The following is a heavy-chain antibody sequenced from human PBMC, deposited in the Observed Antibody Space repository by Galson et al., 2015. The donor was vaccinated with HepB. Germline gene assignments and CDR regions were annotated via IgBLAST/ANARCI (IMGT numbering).Heavy chain of an antibody. CDR1: GGTFNNNA. CDR2: IIPIFGTA. Sequence: SVKVSCKASGGTFNNNAIHWVRQAPGQGLEWMGGIIPIFGTANYAQKFQGRVTITADKSTSTAYMELSGLRSEDTAFYYCARGLSDYGMGVLNWFDSWGQGTLVTVSS. CDR3: ARGLSDYGMGVLNWFDS. D-gene: IGHD4/OR15-4a*01. J-gene: IGHJ5*01. V-gene: IGHV1-69*06.